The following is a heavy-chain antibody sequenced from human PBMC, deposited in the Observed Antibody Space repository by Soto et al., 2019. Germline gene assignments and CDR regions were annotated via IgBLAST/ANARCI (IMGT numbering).Heavy chain of an antibody. V-gene: IGHV5-51*01. CDR1: VYTFTSYW. Sequence: GESLKISCKGSVYTFTSYWIGWVRQMPGEGLEWMGVTYPSDSDTRYSPSFQGQVTISADKSITTAYLQWSSLKASDTAMYYCVRSGTSSGRFSDYWGQGTLVTVSS. D-gene: IGHD2-8*01. CDR3: VRSGTSSGRFSDY. J-gene: IGHJ4*01. CDR2: TYPSDSDT.